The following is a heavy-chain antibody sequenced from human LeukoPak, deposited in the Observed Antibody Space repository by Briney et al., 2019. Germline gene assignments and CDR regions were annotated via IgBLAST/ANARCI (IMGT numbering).Heavy chain of an antibody. V-gene: IGHV1-18*01. CDR1: GYPFLRYG. CDR3: ARDGRP. Sequence: VSVKASCKPSGYPFLRYGINWVRQAPGQGLEWWGWIGTYSANTAYEPSFQGRDTMTTDPAASTDYLEQRRLTSDDTAMHYCARDGRPWGQGTLVSVSS. J-gene: IGHJ5*02. CDR2: IGTYSANT.